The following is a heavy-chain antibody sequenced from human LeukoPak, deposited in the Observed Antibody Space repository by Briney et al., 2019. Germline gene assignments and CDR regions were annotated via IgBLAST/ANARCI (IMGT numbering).Heavy chain of an antibody. CDR2: INHSGST. Sequence: SETLSLTCAVYGGSFSGYYWSWIRQPPGKGLEWIGEINHSGSTNYNPSLKSRVTISVDTSKNQFSLKLSSVTAADTAVYYCARGHVDTAMVTSYYYYYMDVWGKGTTVTVSS. CDR3: ARGHVDTAMVTSYYYYYMDV. CDR1: GGSFSGYY. D-gene: IGHD5-18*01. J-gene: IGHJ6*03. V-gene: IGHV4-34*01.